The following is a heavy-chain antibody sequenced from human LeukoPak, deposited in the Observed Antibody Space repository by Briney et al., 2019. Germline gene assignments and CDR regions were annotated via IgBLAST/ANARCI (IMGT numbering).Heavy chain of an antibody. CDR1: GYTLGELS. Sequence: GASVKVSCKVSGYTLGELSMHWVRQAPGKGLEWMGGFDPEDGGTIYAQKFQGRVTMTEDTSTDTAYMELSSLRSEDTAVYYCATDLGYYYDNSGPRNNWFDPWGQGTLVTVSS. J-gene: IGHJ5*02. D-gene: IGHD3-22*01. V-gene: IGHV1-24*01. CDR3: ATDLGYYYDNSGPRNNWFDP. CDR2: FDPEDGGT.